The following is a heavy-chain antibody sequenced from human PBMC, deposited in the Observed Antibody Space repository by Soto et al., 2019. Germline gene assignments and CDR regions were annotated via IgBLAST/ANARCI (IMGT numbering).Heavy chain of an antibody. V-gene: IGHV3-23*01. J-gene: IGHJ4*02. CDR3: AKRGQITMDRGVIQNFDY. CDR1: GFTFSSYA. D-gene: IGHD3-10*01. CDR2: ISHSGGST. Sequence: GGSLRLSCAASGFTFSSYAMSWVRRAPGKGLEWVSAISHSGGSTYYADSVKGRFTISRDNSKNTLYLQMNSLRAEDTAVYYCAKRGQITMDRGVIQNFDYWGQGTLVTVSS.